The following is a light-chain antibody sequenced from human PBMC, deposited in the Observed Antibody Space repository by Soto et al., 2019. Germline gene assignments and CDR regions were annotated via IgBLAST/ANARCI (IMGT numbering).Light chain of an antibody. CDR2: GAS. CDR1: QSVSSSY. V-gene: IGKV3-20*01. Sequence: EIVLTQSPGTLSLSPGERATLSCRASQSVSSSYLAWYQQKPGQAPRLLIYGASSRATGIPDRFSGSGSGTGFTLTISRLEPEDFAVYYCQLYGSSPPYTFGQGTKLEIK. J-gene: IGKJ2*01. CDR3: QLYGSSPPYT.